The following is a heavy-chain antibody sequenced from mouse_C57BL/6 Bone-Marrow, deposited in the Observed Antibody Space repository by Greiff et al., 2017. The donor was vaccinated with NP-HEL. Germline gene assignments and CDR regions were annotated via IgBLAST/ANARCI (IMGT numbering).Heavy chain of an antibody. CDR1: GFTFSDYG. CDR2: ISSGSSTI. V-gene: IGHV5-17*01. J-gene: IGHJ1*03. D-gene: IGHD2-3*01. CDR3: ARRWLLNWYFDV. Sequence: EVMLVESGGGLVKPGGSLKLSCAASGFTFSDYGMHWVRQAPEKGLEWVAYISSGSSTIYYADTVKGRFTISRDNAKNTLFLQMTSLRSEDTAMYYCARRWLLNWYFDVWGTGTTVTVSS.